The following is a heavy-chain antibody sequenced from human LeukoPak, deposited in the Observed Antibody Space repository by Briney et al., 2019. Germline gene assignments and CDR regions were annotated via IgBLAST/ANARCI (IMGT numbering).Heavy chain of an antibody. V-gene: IGHV3-66*01. CDR2: IYSGSST. CDR3: ARRAVEMPTIRAFDI. CDR1: GFTVNGNY. J-gene: IGHJ3*02. Sequence: PGGSLRLSCAASGFTVNGNYMSWVRLAPGKGLEWVSVIYSGSSTDYADSVKGRFTISRDNSKNMLYLQMNNLRAEDKGVYYCARRAVEMPTIRAFDIWGQGTMVTVSS. D-gene: IGHD5-24*01.